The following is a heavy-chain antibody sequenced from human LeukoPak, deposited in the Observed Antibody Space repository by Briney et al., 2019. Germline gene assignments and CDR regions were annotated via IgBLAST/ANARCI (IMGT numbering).Heavy chain of an antibody. CDR3: ARLTMVRGVALYFDY. J-gene: IGHJ4*02. CDR2: IYHSGST. CDR1: GGSISSGGYY. D-gene: IGHD3-10*01. Sequence: TSETLSLTCTVSGGSISSGGYYWSWIRQPPGKGLEWIGYIYHSGSTYYNPSLKSRVTISVDRSKNQFSLKLSSVTAADTAVYYCARLTMVRGVALYFDYWGQGTLVTVSS. V-gene: IGHV4-30-2*01.